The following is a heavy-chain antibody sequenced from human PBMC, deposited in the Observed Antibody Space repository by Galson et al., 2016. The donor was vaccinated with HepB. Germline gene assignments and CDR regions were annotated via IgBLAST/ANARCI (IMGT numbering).Heavy chain of an antibody. CDR3: AKVSGSGYNDHYYNIDV. D-gene: IGHD5-24*01. CDR2: ISGGDART. CDR1: GFIFRSFI. J-gene: IGHJ6*03. V-gene: IGHV3-23*01. Sequence: SLRLSCAASGFIFRSFIMAWVRQAPGKGLECVSTISGGDARTYYADSVKGRFTISRDNSKNTLYLQMNSLRTEDTATYYCAKVSGSGYNDHYYNIDVWGKGTPVTVSS.